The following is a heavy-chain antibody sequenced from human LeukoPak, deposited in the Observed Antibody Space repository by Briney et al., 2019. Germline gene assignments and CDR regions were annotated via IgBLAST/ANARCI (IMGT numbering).Heavy chain of an antibody. CDR3: ARIPTPAAMVDY. V-gene: IGHV5-51*01. J-gene: IGHJ4*02. CDR1: GSSFTSYW. CDR2: IYPGDSDT. Sequence: GESLQISCKGSGSSFTSYWIGWVRQLPGKGLEWMGIIYPGDSDTRYSPSFQGQVTISADKSISTAYLQWSSLKASDTAMYYCARIPTPAAMVDYWGQGTLVTVSS. D-gene: IGHD2-2*01.